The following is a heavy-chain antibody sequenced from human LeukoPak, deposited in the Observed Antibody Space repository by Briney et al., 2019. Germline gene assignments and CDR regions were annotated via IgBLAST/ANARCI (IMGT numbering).Heavy chain of an antibody. CDR2: ISYDGSNK. CDR1: GFTFSSYA. J-gene: IGHJ6*02. V-gene: IGHV3-30-3*01. CDR3: ARPSYYYYGMDV. Sequence: QPGGSLRLSCAASGFTFSSYAMHWVRQAPGKGLEWVAVISYDGSNKYYADSVKGRFTIPRDNSKNTLYLQMNSLRAEDTAVYYCARPSYYYYGMDVWGQGTTVTVSS.